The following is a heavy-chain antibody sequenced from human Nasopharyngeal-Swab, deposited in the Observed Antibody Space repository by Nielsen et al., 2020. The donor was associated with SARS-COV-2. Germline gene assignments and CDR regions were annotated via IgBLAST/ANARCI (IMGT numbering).Heavy chain of an antibody. Sequence: SETLSLTCAISGDSVSSSSAAWNWIRQSPSRGLEWLGRTYYRSKWYNDYAVSVKSRITINPDTSKNQFSLHLNSVTPEDTAVYYCARARGAYGDYYYYSYPDVWGKGITVTVSS. V-gene: IGHV6-1*01. CDR2: TYYRSKWYN. J-gene: IGHJ6*03. D-gene: IGHD4-17*01. CDR1: GDSVSSSSAA. CDR3: ARARGAYGDYYYYSYPDV.